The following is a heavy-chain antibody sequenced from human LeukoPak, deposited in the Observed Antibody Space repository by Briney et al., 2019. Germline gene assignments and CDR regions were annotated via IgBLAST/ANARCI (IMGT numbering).Heavy chain of an antibody. V-gene: IGHV3-23*01. Sequence: GGSLRLSCVASGFSFYNYAMNWVRQAPGKGLEWVSLIIGSSGSTFYADSVKGRFTISRDKSKNTLYLQMNSLRPEDTAVYYCAKGAYDYIEIAYFDYWGQGSLVTVSS. D-gene: IGHD5-12*01. J-gene: IGHJ4*02. CDR1: GFSFYNYA. CDR2: IIGSSGST. CDR3: AKGAYDYIEIAYFDY.